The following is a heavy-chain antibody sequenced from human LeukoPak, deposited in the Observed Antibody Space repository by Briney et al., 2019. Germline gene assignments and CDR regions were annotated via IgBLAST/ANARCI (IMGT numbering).Heavy chain of an antibody. CDR3: TTGRLRLRYYYYYMDV. CDR1: GFTFSNAW. D-gene: IGHD4-17*01. CDR2: IKSKTDGGTT. V-gene: IGHV3-15*01. Sequence: GGSLRLSCAASGFTFSNAWMSCVRQAPGKGLEWVGRIKSKTDGGTTDYAAPVKGRFTISRDDSKNTLYLQMNSLKTEDTAVYYCTTGRLRLRYYYYYMDVWGKGTTVTVSS. J-gene: IGHJ6*03.